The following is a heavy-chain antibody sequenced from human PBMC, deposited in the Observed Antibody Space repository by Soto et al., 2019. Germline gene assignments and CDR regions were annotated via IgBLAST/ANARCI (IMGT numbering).Heavy chain of an antibody. CDR3: GSTLLWFGDDG. D-gene: IGHD3-10*01. CDR1: GFTFSAYY. V-gene: IGHV3-11*05. J-gene: IGHJ4*02. Sequence: QVQLVESGGGLVKPEGSLRLSCAASGFTFSAYYMSWIRQAPGKGLEWVSYISSSSSYTNYADSVKGRFTIDRDNAKNSLYLQMNSLRAEDTAVYYCGSTLLWFGDDGWGQGTLVTVSS. CDR2: ISSSSSYT.